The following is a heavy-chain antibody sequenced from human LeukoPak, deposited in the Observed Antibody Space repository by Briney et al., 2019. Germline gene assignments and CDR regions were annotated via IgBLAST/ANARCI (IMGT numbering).Heavy chain of an antibody. J-gene: IGHJ4*02. D-gene: IGHD3-9*01. CDR1: RFSFSTYA. V-gene: IGHV3-23*01. Sequence: GGSVRLSCVASRFSFSTYALAWVRQAPGKGLDWVSLITHTHTPTYYADSVKGRFTISRDNSKNTLYLQMNSPRAEASAVYYCAKKTTDSPGYPSHFDNSGQGTLVTVSS. CDR2: ITHTHTPT. CDR3: AKKTTDSPGYPSHFDN.